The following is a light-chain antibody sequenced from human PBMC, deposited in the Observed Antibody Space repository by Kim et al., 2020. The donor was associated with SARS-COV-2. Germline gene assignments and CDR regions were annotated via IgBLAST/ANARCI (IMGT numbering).Light chain of an antibody. CDR2: WAS. Sequence: DIVMTQSPDSLAVSLGERATINCKSSQSVLYSSNNKNYLAWYQQKPRQPPKLLIYWASTRESGVPDRFSGSGSGTDFTLTISNLQAEDVAVYYCQQYYSTPLTFGGGTKLEI. V-gene: IGKV4-1*01. CDR1: QSVLYSSNNKNY. CDR3: QQYYSTPLT. J-gene: IGKJ4*01.